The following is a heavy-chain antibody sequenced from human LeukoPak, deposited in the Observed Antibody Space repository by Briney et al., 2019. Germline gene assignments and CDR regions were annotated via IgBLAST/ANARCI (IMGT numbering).Heavy chain of an antibody. CDR2: IFYTGSA. J-gene: IGHJ4*02. D-gene: IGHD3-10*01. CDR3: ARRTAMVRGAFDQ. V-gene: IGHV4-39*01. Sequence: SETLSLTCTVPGDSINSGKYYWGWIRQSPGKGPEWIGSIFYTGSAHYNPSLESRVTISIDTSKNQFSLNLISVTAADTALYYCARRTAMVRGAFDQWGQGTLVTVSS. CDR1: GDSINSGKYY.